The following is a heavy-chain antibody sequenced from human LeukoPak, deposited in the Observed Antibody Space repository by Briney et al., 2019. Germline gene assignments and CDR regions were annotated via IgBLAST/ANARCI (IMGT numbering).Heavy chain of an antibody. CDR3: AKRYCTSTSCYFFDF. V-gene: IGHV3-23*01. D-gene: IGHD2-2*01. CDR1: GFTFSSYS. J-gene: IGHJ4*02. Sequence: GGSLRLSCAASGFTFSSYSMNWVRQAPGKGLEWVSDISGSGSSTYYADSLKGRFTISRDNSKNTLYLQMNSLRAEDGAVYYCAKRYCTSTSCYFFDFWGQGTLVTVSS. CDR2: ISGSGSST.